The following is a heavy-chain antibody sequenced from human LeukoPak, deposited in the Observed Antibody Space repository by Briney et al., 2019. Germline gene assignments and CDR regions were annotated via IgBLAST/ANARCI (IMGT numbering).Heavy chain of an antibody. J-gene: IGHJ3*02. CDR2: IIPILGIA. D-gene: IGHD5-18*01. V-gene: IGHV1-69*04. CDR1: GGTFSSYA. CDR3: ARDYGYSYGSQSNAFDI. Sequence: SVTVSCKASGGTFSSYAIRWVRQAPGQGLAWMGRIIPILGIANYAQKFQGRVTITADKSTSTAYMELSSLRSEDTAVYYCARDYGYSYGSQSNAFDIWGQGTMVTVSS.